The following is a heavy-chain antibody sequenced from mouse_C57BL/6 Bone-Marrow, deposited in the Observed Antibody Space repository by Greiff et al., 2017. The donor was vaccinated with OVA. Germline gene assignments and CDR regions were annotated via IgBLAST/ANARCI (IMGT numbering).Heavy chain of an antibody. CDR1: GFNIKDAY. J-gene: IGHJ4*01. CDR2: LDPENGDT. D-gene: IGHD1-1*01. V-gene: IGHV14-4*01. Sequence: EVQRVESGAELVRPGASVKLSCTASGFNIKDAYMHWVKQRPEQGLEWIGWLDPENGDTEYASKFQGKATITADTSSNTAYLQLSSLTSEDTAVYYGTTGDTTVVAPYAMDYWGQGTSVTVSS. CDR3: TTGDTTVVAPYAMDY.